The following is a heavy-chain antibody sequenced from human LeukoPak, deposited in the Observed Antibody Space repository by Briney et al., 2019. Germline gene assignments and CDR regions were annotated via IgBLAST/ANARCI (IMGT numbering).Heavy chain of an antibody. Sequence: GGSLRLSCAASGFTFSLYPINWVRQAPGKGPERISYISTTGSTIYYAASVRGRFTISRESAKSSVYLEMNSLRAEDTALYYCARGPNTGHYFDYWGRGAQVTVSS. CDR3: ARGPNTGHYFDY. J-gene: IGHJ4*02. V-gene: IGHV3-48*04. CDR1: GFTFSLYP. CDR2: ISTTGSTI.